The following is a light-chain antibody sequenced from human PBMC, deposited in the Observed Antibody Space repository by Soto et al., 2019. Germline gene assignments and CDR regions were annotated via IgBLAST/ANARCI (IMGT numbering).Light chain of an antibody. J-gene: IGKJ1*01. V-gene: IGKV1-5*03. CDR3: QQYNSYWT. CDR2: KAS. Sequence: DIQMTQSPSTLSASVGHRVTITCRASQSISSWLAWYQQKPGKAPNLLIYKASSLESGVPSRFSGSGSGTEFTLTISSLQPDDFATYYCQQYNSYWTFGQGTKVEIK. CDR1: QSISSW.